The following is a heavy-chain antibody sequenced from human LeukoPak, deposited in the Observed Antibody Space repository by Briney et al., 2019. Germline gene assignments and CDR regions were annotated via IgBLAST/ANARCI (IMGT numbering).Heavy chain of an antibody. J-gene: IGHJ4*02. CDR2: IYYSGST. CDR1: GASVSSSNYY. CDR3: ARDYCTTTRCYPNYFDY. Sequence: PSETLSLTSTVSGASVSSSNYYWSWIRQPPGKGLEWVGSIYYSGSTNYNPSLKSRVTISVDTSKNQFSLKLSSVTAADTAVYYCARDYCTTTRCYPNYFDYWGQGTLVTVSS. V-gene: IGHV4-61*01. D-gene: IGHD2-2*01.